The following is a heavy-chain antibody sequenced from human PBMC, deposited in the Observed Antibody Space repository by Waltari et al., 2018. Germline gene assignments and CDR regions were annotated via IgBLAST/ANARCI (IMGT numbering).Heavy chain of an antibody. CDR3: ARVVVVPAAMARGGWFDP. D-gene: IGHD2-2*01. V-gene: IGHV4-30-2*01. CDR2: IYHSGRA. CDR1: GGSISSGGYS. J-gene: IGHJ5*02. Sequence: QLQLQESGSGLVKPSQTLSLTCAVSGGSISSGGYSWSWIRQPPGKGLEWIGYIYHSGRAYSKPSLKSRVTISVDRSKNQCSLKLSSVTAADTAVYYCARVVVVPAAMARGGWFDPWGQGTLVTVSS.